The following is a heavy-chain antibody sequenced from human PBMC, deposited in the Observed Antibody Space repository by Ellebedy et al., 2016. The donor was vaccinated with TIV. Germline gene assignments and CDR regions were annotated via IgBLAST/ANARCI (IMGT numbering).Heavy chain of an antibody. CDR2: ISSSSSYI. Sequence: GGSLRLXCAASGFTFSSYSMNWVRQAPGKGLEWVSSISSSSSYIYYADSVKGRFTISRDNAKNSLYLQMNSLRAEDTAVYYCARGVVVPAAIVDYYYGMDVWGQGTTVTVSS. D-gene: IGHD2-2*01. CDR1: GFTFSSYS. J-gene: IGHJ6*02. CDR3: ARGVVVPAAIVDYYYGMDV. V-gene: IGHV3-21*01.